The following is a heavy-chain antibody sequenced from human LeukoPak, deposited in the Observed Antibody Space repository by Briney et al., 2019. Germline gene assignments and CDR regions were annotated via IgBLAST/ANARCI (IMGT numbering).Heavy chain of an antibody. CDR1: GFTFSSYW. D-gene: IGHD2-21*02. CDR2: INIDGRST. V-gene: IGHV3-74*01. CDR3: VRDVWGDRDGFFEY. J-gene: IGHJ4*02. Sequence: GGSLRLSCAASGFTFSSYWMHWVRQVPGKGLLWVSRINIDGRSTSYAPSVTGRFTMSRDNAKNTVYLQMNSLRAEDTAVYYCVRDVWGDRDGFFEYWGQGTLVTISS.